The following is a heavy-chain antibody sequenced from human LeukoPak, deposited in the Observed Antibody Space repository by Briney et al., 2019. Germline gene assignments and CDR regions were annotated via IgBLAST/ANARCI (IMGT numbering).Heavy chain of an antibody. V-gene: IGHV4-61*02. CDR2: IHTSVGT. Sequence: SETLSLTCTVSGGSISNDNYYWTWIRQPAGKGLEWIGRIHTSVGTKYNPSLKSRVTMSLDTSKNQFSLDLNSVTAVDTAVYYCARTSLATVTTGWFDPWGQGTLVTVSS. D-gene: IGHD4-11*01. J-gene: IGHJ5*02. CDR1: GGSISNDNYY. CDR3: ARTSLATVTTGWFDP.